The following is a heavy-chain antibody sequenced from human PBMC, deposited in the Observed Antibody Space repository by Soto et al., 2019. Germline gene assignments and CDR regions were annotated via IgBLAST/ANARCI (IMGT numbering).Heavy chain of an antibody. D-gene: IGHD1-26*01. Sequence: QVQLVQSGAEVKKPGSSVKVSCKASGGTFSSYAISWVRQAPGQGLEWMGGIIPIFGTANYAQKFQGRVTITADESTSTAYMELSSLRSEDTAVYYCARSKGVVPAAMYSGSYYDEYFQHWGQGTLVTVSS. CDR1: GGTFSSYA. J-gene: IGHJ1*01. CDR3: ARSKGVVPAAMYSGSYYDEYFQH. V-gene: IGHV1-69*01. CDR2: IIPIFGTA.